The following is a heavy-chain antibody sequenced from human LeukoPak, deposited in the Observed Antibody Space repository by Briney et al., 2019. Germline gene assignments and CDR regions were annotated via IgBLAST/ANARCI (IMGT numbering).Heavy chain of an antibody. CDR1: GGSISSYY. CDR3: ARSIVYYGMDV. V-gene: IGHV4-59*01. CDR2: IYYSGST. J-gene: IGHJ6*02. D-gene: IGHD1-26*01. Sequence: SETLSLTCTVSGGSISSYYWSWIRQPPGKGLEWIGYIYYSGSTNYNPSLKSRVTISVDTSKNQFSLELSSVTAADTAVYYCARSIVYYGMDVWGQGTTVTVSS.